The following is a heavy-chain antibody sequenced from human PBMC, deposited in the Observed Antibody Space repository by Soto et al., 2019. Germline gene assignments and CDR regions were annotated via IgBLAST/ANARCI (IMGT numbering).Heavy chain of an antibody. CDR2: IDHSGST. Sequence: SETLSLTCTVSGGSISSGGYSWSWIRQHPGTGLEGIGDIDHSGSTNYNPSLKSRVTISVDTSKNQFSLKLTSVTAADTAVYYCARDKITGLFDYWGQGTLVTVSS. J-gene: IGHJ4*02. D-gene: IGHD2-8*02. CDR1: GGSISSGGYS. V-gene: IGHV4-39*07. CDR3: ARDKITGLFDY.